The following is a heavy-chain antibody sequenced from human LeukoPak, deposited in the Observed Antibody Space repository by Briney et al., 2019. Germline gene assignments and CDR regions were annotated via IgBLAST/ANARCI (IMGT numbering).Heavy chain of an antibody. CDR3: AKGFSVRGRFDP. V-gene: IGHV3-23*01. CDR1: GFTFSSNS. CDR2: ISVSGIT. D-gene: IGHD2-15*01. Sequence: PGGSVRLSCTASGFTFSSNSMSWVRQPPGKGPEWVSGISVSGITVYADSVKGRLTISRDNSKNTLYLQMNSLRAEDTALYYCAKGFSVRGRFDPWGQGTLVTVSS. J-gene: IGHJ5*02.